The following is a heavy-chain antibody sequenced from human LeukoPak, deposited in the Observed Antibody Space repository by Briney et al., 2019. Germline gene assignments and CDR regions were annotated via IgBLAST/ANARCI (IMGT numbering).Heavy chain of an antibody. CDR3: ARDRGYADFARSDTFDI. Sequence: ASVTVSCKASGFTFTGYYIHWVRHAPGQGLEWMGWVNPNSGGTNFAQKFQDRVTMTRDTSISTSYMELSRLTSEDTAVYYCARDRGYADFARSDTFDIWGQGTRVTVSS. CDR2: VNPNSGGT. V-gene: IGHV1-2*02. CDR1: GFTFTGYY. D-gene: IGHD4-17*01. J-gene: IGHJ3*02.